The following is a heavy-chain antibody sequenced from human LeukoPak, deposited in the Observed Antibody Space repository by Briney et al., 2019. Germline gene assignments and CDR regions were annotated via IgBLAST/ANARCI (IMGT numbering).Heavy chain of an antibody. CDR3: ATQSEIAISGFDY. CDR1: GGSISSRSYY. CDR2: IYHSGST. D-gene: IGHD3-10*01. V-gene: IGHV4-39*07. J-gene: IGHJ4*02. Sequence: SETLSLTCTVSGGSISSRSYYWGWIRQPPGKGLEWIGSIYHSGSTNYNPSLKSRVTISVDESKNQFSLKLNSVTAADTAVYYCATQSEIAISGFDYWGQGTLVTVSS.